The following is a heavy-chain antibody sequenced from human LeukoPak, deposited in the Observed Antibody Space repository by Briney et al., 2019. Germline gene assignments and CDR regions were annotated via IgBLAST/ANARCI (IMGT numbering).Heavy chain of an antibody. V-gene: IGHV2-5*01. D-gene: IGHD5-18*01. CDR1: GFSLSSSGVS. CDR3: AHRGYNDGFDY. Sequence: SGPTLVNPTQTLTLTCTFSGFSLSSSGVSVGWIRQPPGKALEWLALVYWSGDKRYSPSLKGRLTITKDTSKNQVVLTMTNMDPVDTATYYCAHRGYNDGFDYWGQGTLVTVSS. J-gene: IGHJ4*02. CDR2: VYWSGDK.